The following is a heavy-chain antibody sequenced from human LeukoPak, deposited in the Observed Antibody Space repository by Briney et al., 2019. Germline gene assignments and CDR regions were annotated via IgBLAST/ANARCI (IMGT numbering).Heavy chain of an antibody. Sequence: PGGSLRLSCAASGFTFSSYNMNWVRPAPGKGLEWGSDLCSSGSTIYFADSVKGRFTISRDNAKNSLYLQMNSLRDEDTAVYYCARLEYYYVSGNYYKLFDYWGQGTLVTVCS. J-gene: IGHJ4*02. CDR2: LCSSGSTI. V-gene: IGHV3-48*02. D-gene: IGHD3-10*01. CDR1: GFTFSSYN. CDR3: ARLEYYYVSGNYYKLFDY.